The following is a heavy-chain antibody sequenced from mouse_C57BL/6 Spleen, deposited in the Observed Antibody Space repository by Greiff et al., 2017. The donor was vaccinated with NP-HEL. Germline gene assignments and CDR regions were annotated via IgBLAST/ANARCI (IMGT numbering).Heavy chain of an antibody. Sequence: EVQLVESGGDLVKPGGSLKLSCAASGFTFSSYGMSWVRQTPDKRLEWVATISSGGSYTYYPDSVKGRFTISRDNAKNTLYLQMSSLKSEDTAMYYCARQGGREFDYWGQGTTLTVSS. CDR1: GFTFSSYG. CDR2: ISSGGSYT. J-gene: IGHJ2*01. D-gene: IGHD3-1*01. CDR3: ARQGGREFDY. V-gene: IGHV5-6*01.